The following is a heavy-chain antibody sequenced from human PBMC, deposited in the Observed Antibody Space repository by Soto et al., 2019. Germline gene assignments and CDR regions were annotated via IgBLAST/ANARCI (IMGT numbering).Heavy chain of an antibody. CDR3: AKGLQADFDY. Sequence: GGSLRLSCAASGFTFSNYGMHWVRQAPGKGLEWVAVISYDGSDKYYADSVKGRFTISRDNSKNTLYLQMNSLRAEDTAVYYCAKGLQADFDYWGQGTLVTVSS. D-gene: IGHD3-16*01. CDR2: ISYDGSDK. CDR1: GFTFSNYG. J-gene: IGHJ4*02. V-gene: IGHV3-30*18.